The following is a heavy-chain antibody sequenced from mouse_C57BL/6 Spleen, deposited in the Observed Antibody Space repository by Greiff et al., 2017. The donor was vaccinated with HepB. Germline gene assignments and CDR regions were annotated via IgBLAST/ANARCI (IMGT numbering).Heavy chain of an antibody. CDR2: IWSDGST. CDR1: GFSLTSYG. J-gene: IGHJ4*01. Sequence: VKLMESGPGLVAPSQSLSITCTVSGFSLTSYGVHWVRQPPGKGLEWLVVIWSDGSTTYNSALKSRLSISKDNSKSQVFLKMNSLQTDDTAMYYCARQGGYGNLYYAMGYWGQGTSVTVSS. V-gene: IGHV2-6-1*01. D-gene: IGHD2-10*02. CDR3: ARQGGYGNLYYAMGY.